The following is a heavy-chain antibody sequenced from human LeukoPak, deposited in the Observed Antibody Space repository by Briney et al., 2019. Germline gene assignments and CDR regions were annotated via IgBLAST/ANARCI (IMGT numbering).Heavy chain of an antibody. CDR3: ARDRIHRTGDLRLGY. Sequence: ASVKVSCKASGGTFSSYAISWVRQAPGQGLEWMGRIIPILGIANYAQKFQGRVTITADKSTSTAYMELSSLRSEDTVVYYCARDRIHRTGDLRLGYWGQGTLVTVSS. D-gene: IGHD7-27*01. CDR1: GGTFSSYA. V-gene: IGHV1-69*04. J-gene: IGHJ4*02. CDR2: IIPILGIA.